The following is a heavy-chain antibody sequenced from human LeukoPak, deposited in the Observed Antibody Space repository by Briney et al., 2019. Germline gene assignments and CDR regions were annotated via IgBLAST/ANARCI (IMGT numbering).Heavy chain of an antibody. CDR1: GYTFTDHY. J-gene: IGHJ5*02. Sequence: GASVKVSCKASGYTFTDHYMHWVRQAPGQGLEWMGWINPNSDGINNYAHKFQGRVTMTRDTSISTAYMELSGLTSDDTAMYYCARGRGWFDPWGQGTLVTVSS. CDR2: INPNSDGI. V-gene: IGHV1-2*07. CDR3: ARGRGWFDP.